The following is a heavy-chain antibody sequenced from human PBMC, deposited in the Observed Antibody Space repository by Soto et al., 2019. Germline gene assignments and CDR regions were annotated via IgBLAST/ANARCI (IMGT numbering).Heavy chain of an antibody. Sequence: SGPTLVNPTQTLTLTCTFSGFSLSTTGVGVGWIRQPPGKALECLALIYWDDDKRYSPSLKSRLTITRDTSKNQVVLTMTNMDPVDTATYYCAHIPNYYQYNWFDPWGQGTLVTVSS. J-gene: IGHJ5*02. D-gene: IGHD3-10*01. V-gene: IGHV2-5*02. CDR2: IYWDDDK. CDR3: AHIPNYYQYNWFDP. CDR1: GFSLSTTGVG.